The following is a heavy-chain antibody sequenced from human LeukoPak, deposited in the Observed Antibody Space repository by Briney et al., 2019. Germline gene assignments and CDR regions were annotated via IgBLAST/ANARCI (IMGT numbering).Heavy chain of an antibody. CDR3: AREGYSYGYYFDY. J-gene: IGHJ4*02. D-gene: IGHD5-18*01. CDR1: GDSISNYF. CDR2: IYAGEGA. Sequence: SETLSLTCTVSGDSISNYFWSWTRQPAGKGLEWIGRIYAGEGAKYNPSLETRVTVSVDTSTNQLSLKLSSVTAADTAVYYCAREGYSYGYYFDYWGQGTLVTVSS. V-gene: IGHV4-4*07.